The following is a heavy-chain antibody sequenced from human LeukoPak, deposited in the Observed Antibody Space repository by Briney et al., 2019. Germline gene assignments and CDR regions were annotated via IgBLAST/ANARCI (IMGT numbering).Heavy chain of an antibody. CDR2: ICPGDSDT. CDR3: ARLHEYWPEYGVTVAGTGYFEN. Sequence: GESLKISCKTSGYSFRSYWIGWVRQMPGKGLEWMGIICPGDSDTRYSPSFQGQVTISADKSISTAYLQWSSLKASDTAMYYCARLHEYWPEYGVTVAGTGYFENWGQGTLVTVSS. D-gene: IGHD6-19*01. CDR1: GYSFRSYW. V-gene: IGHV5-51*01. J-gene: IGHJ4*02.